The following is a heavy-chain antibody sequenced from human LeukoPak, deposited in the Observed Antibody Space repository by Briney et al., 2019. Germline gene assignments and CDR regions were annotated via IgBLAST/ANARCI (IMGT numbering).Heavy chain of an antibody. CDR3: ARGQGHGFDI. J-gene: IGHJ3*02. CDR1: GFTFGSYW. V-gene: IGHV3-74*01. CDR2: INNDGSST. Sequence: GGSLRLSCAASGFTFGSYWMHWVRQAPGKGLVWVSGINNDGSSTKYADSVKGRFTISRDNAKNTLYVQVNSLRVDDTAVYYCARGQGHGFDIWGQGTMVTVSS.